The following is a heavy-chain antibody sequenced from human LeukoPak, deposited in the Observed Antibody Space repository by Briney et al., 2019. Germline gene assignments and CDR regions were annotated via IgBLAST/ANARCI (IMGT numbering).Heavy chain of an antibody. Sequence: SETLSLTCAVYGGSFSGYYWIWIRQLPGEGLEWIGEINHSASTNYNPSLKSRVTISVDTSKNQFSLKLSSVTAADTAVYYCARIVYDILTGYYRYYFDYWGQGTLVTVSS. CDR2: INHSAST. V-gene: IGHV4-34*01. CDR1: GGSFSGYY. D-gene: IGHD3-9*01. CDR3: ARIVYDILTGYYRYYFDY. J-gene: IGHJ4*02.